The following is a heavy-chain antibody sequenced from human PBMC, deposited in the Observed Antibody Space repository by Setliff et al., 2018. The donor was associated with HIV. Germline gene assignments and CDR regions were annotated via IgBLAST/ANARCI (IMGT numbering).Heavy chain of an antibody. D-gene: IGHD6-19*01. CDR2: IYTTGST. V-gene: IGHV4-4*09. CDR1: GDSISNYY. Sequence: SETLSLTCTVSGDSISNYYWSWVRQPPGKGLEWIGYIYTTGSTNYNPSLKSRVTMSVDTSKNQFSLKVNSVTAADTAVYYCARSPRIGVAGEFEYWGQGTLVTVS. J-gene: IGHJ4*02. CDR3: ARSPRIGVAGEFEY.